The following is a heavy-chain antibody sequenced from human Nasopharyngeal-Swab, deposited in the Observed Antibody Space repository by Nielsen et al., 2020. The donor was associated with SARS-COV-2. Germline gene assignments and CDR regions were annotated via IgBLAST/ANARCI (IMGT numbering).Heavy chain of an antibody. Sequence: GESLKISCSASGFTFSTYTMNWVRQAPGKGLEWVSLITGGADSTYYADSVKGRFTIFRDNSRNTVYLHMNSLRADDTAIYYCAKDLVPDGHNDFDYWGQGTLVTVSS. J-gene: IGHJ4*01. CDR1: GFTFSTYT. V-gene: IGHV3-23*01. CDR2: ITGGADST. D-gene: IGHD1-1*01. CDR3: AKDLVPDGHNDFDY.